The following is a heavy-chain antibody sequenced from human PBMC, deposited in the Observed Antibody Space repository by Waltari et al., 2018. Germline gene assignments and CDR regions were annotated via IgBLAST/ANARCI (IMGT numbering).Heavy chain of an antibody. CDR3: AKDLHYIAAADY. V-gene: IGHV3-23*01. Sequence: EVQLLEAGGGLVQPGGSLGLSCAASGFTFSTNAMTWVRQAPGKGLDWVSTSTSDDNTYYADSVKGRFTISRDNSKNTLYLQMNSLTAEDTAIYYCAKDLHYIAAADYWGQGTLVTVSS. CDR2: STSDDNT. CDR1: GFTFSTNA. D-gene: IGHD6-6*01. J-gene: IGHJ4*02.